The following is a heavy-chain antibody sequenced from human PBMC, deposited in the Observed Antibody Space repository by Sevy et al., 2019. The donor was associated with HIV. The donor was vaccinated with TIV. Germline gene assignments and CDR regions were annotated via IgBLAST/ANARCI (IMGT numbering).Heavy chain of an antibody. J-gene: IGHJ6*02. D-gene: IGHD2-15*01. Sequence: ASVKVSCKASGYTFTGYYMHWVRQAPGQGLEWMGWINPTSGGTNYAQKFQGRVTMTRDTSITTAYMELSRLRSDDTAVYYCAREVRYSSGGSCHHYYGMDVWGQGTTVTVSS. CDR1: GYTFTGYY. V-gene: IGHV1-2*02. CDR2: INPTSGGT. CDR3: AREVRYSSGGSCHHYYGMDV.